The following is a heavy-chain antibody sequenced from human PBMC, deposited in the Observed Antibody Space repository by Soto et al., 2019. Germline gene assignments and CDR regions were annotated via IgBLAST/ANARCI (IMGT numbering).Heavy chain of an antibody. Sequence: QVQLQQWGAGLLKPSETLSLTCTVNGGSLTGYYWSWIRQPPGKGLEWIGEVKDGGSTNYSPSLRGRVSIYADSCTNHFSLRLSSVTAADTALSFVARGQEGIVATHWAQGALVTVSS. CDR1: GGSLTGYY. CDR2: VKDGGST. V-gene: IGHV4-34*01. J-gene: IGHJ4*02. D-gene: IGHD5-12*01. CDR3: ARGQEGIVATH.